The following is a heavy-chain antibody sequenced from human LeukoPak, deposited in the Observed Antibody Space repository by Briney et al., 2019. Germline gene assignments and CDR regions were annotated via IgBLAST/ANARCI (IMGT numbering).Heavy chain of an antibody. CDR1: GFTFSSYA. Sequence: GGSLRLSCAASGFTFSSYAMHWVRQAPGKGLEWVAVISYDGSNKYYADSVKGRFTISRDNSKNTLYLQMNSLRAEDTAVYYCAREGRDYYDSSGYPIWGQGTMVTVSS. CDR2: ISYDGSNK. D-gene: IGHD3-22*01. J-gene: IGHJ3*02. V-gene: IGHV3-30-3*01. CDR3: AREGRDYYDSSGYPI.